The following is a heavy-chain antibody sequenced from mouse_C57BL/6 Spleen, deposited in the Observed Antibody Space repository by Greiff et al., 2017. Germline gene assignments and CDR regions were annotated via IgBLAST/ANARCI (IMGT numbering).Heavy chain of an antibody. V-gene: IGHV1-74*01. D-gene: IGHD1-1*01. CDR1: GYTFTSYW. CDR3: ASHGSSYDWHYAMDY. CDR2: IHPSDSDT. Sequence: QVQLKQSGAELVKPGASVKVSCKASGYTFTSYWMHWVKQRPGQGLEWIGRIHPSDSDTNYNQKFKGKATLTVDKSSSTAYMQLSSLTSEDSAVXYCASHGSSYDWHYAMDYWGQGTSVTVSS. J-gene: IGHJ4*01.